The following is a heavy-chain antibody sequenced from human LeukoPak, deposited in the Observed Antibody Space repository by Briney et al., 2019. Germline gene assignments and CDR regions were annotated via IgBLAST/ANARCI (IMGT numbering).Heavy chain of an antibody. Sequence: PSETLSLTCTVSGGSISSSSYYWGWIRQPPGKGLEWIGSIYYSGSTYYNPSLKSRVTISVDTSKNQFSLKLSSVTAADTAVYYCARHPREYFQHWGQGTLVTVSS. CDR2: IYYSGST. CDR1: GGSISSSSYY. CDR3: ARHPREYFQH. V-gene: IGHV4-39*01. J-gene: IGHJ1*01.